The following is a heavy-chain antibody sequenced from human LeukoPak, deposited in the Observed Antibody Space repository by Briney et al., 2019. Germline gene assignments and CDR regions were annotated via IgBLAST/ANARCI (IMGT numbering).Heavy chain of an antibody. V-gene: IGHV5-51*01. D-gene: IGHD3-22*01. CDR2: IYPGDSDT. CDR1: GYSFTSYW. J-gene: IGHJ5*02. CDR3: ARHSLPYYYDSSGLNWFDP. Sequence: GESLKISCKGSGYSFTSYWIGWVRQMPGKGLEWMGIIYPGDSDTRYSPSFQSQVTISADKSISTAYLQWSSLKASDTAMYYCARHSLPYYYDSSGLNWFDPWGQGTLVTVSS.